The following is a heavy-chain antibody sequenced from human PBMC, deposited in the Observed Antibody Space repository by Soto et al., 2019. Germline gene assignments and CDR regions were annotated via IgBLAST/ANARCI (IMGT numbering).Heavy chain of an antibody. CDR2: ISSSSSYT. J-gene: IGHJ4*02. D-gene: IGHD5-18*01. CDR1: GFTFSDYY. CDR3: GRFGSNVDTIIDC. V-gene: IGHV3-11*06. Sequence: GGSLRLSCAASGFTFSDYYMSWIRQAPGKGLEWVSYISSSSSYTNYADSMKGRFTISRVNVKNSLYLQMKSLRAEDTAVYYCGRFGSNVDTIIDCWGQGTLVTVSS.